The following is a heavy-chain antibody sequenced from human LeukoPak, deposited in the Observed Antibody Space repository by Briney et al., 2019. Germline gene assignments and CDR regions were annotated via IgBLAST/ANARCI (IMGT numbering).Heavy chain of an antibody. CDR2: MNPNSGNT. D-gene: IGHD6-13*01. J-gene: IGHJ5*02. CDR1: GYTFTSYD. CDR3: VRESGIAGTDWFDP. Sequence: ASVKVSCKASGYTFTSYDINWVRQATGQGLEWMGWMNPNSGNTGYAQKFQGRVTMTRNTSISTAYMELSSLRSEDTAVYYCVRESGIAGTDWFDPWGQGTLVTVSS. V-gene: IGHV1-8*01.